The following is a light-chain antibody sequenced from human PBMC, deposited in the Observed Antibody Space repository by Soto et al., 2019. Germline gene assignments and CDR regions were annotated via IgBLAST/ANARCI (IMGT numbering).Light chain of an antibody. Sequence: QSVLTQPASVSGSPGQSITISCTGTSSDVGSYNFVSWYLQLPGKAPKLMIYEVSNRPSGVSNRFSGSKSGNTASLTISGLQAEDEADYYCSSYTTSSNYVFGSGTKVTVL. CDR2: EVS. V-gene: IGLV2-14*01. CDR1: SSDVGSYNF. CDR3: SSYTTSSNYV. J-gene: IGLJ1*01.